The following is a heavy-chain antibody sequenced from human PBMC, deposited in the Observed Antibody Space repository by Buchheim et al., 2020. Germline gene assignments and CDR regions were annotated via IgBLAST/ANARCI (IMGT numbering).Heavy chain of an antibody. CDR1: GFTFSSYA. CDR3: AKVLGDFWSGSYDY. V-gene: IGHV3-23*01. CDR2: MIGTGGVT. J-gene: IGHJ4*02. Sequence: EVQLLESGGGLVQPGGSLRLSCAASGFTFSSYAMSWVRQAPGKGLEWVSAMIGTGGVTYYADSVKGRFTISRDNSKNTLYLQMNSLRAEDTAVYYCAKVLGDFWSGSYDYWGQGTL. D-gene: IGHD3-3*01.